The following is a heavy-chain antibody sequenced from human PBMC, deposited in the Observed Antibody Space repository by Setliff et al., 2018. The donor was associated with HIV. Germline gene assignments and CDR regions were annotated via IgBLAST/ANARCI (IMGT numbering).Heavy chain of an antibody. CDR1: GFSFSSYA. J-gene: IGHJ6*03. D-gene: IGHD3-10*01. CDR3: ARGRGFGESGYSYYYMDV. V-gene: IGHV3-23*01. CDR2: ISGSGSST. Sequence: ETLSLTCTASGFSFSSYAMSWVRQAPGKGLEWVSGISGSGSSTCYADSMRGRFTFSRDNAKNPLYLQMNSPRAEDTAVYYCARGRGFGESGYSYYYMDVWGKGTTVTVSS.